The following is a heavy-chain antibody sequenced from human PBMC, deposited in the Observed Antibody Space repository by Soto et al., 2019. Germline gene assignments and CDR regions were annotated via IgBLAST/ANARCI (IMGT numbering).Heavy chain of an antibody. CDR2: ISRSTTTI. V-gene: IGHV3-48*02. Sequence: GGSLRLSCAASGFTFSSYGMNWVRQAPGKGLEWLSYISRSTTTIKYADSARGRFTISRDNGKNSLSLQMNSLRDEDTAVYYCARDSSGYSYSFDYWGQGT. J-gene: IGHJ4*02. CDR3: ARDSSGYSYSFDY. CDR1: GFTFSSYG. D-gene: IGHD3-22*01.